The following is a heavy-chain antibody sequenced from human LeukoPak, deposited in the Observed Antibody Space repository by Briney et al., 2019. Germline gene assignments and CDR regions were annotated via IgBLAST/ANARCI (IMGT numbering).Heavy chain of an antibody. V-gene: IGHV4-59*11. D-gene: IGHD5-18*01. CDR3: ATIKRGNIFGYFDF. CDR1: GASMNTHY. Sequence: SETLSLSCAVSGASMNTHYWSWIRQPPGKGLEWIGYMLDTVTTKDNPSLKSRFTLSADTSKNQFSLRLTSVTAADTAVYYCATIKRGNIFGYFDFWGQGIPVTVSS. J-gene: IGHJ4*02. CDR2: MLDTVTT.